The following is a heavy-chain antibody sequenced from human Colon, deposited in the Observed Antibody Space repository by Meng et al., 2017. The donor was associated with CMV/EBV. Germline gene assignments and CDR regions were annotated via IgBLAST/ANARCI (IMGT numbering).Heavy chain of an antibody. Sequence: GHLVGAGGGLVQPGGALGLSCAASGFTFRSYWMHWVRQVPGKGLVWVSTISSSGGTTYYSDSLKGRFTISRDNSKNTLYLQMNSLRAEDTAIYYCAKRDTIFWDYWGQGTLVTVSS. CDR2: ISSSGGTT. CDR1: GFTFRSYW. J-gene: IGHJ4*02. V-gene: IGHV3-23*04. D-gene: IGHD3-3*01. CDR3: AKRDTIFWDY.